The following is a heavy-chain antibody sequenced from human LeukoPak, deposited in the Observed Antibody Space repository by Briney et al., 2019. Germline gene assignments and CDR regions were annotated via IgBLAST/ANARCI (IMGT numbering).Heavy chain of an antibody. Sequence: GASVKVSCKASGGTFSSYAISWVRQAPGQGLEWMGGIIPIFGTANYAQKFQGRVTITADKSTSTAYMELSSLRAEDTAVYYCAKPTFLWFGELLEPSPFDYWGQGTLVTVSS. CDR1: GGTFSSYA. D-gene: IGHD3-10*01. V-gene: IGHV1-69*06. CDR3: AKPTFLWFGELLEPSPFDY. CDR2: IIPIFGTA. J-gene: IGHJ4*02.